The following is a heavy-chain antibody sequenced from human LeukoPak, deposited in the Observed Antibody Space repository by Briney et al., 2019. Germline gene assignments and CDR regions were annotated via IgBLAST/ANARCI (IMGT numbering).Heavy chain of an antibody. J-gene: IGHJ4*02. CDR3: ARAVTTYIDY. CDR1: GGSISSSSYY. Sequence: SETLSLTCTVSGGSISSSSYYWGWIRQPPGKGLEWIGSIYYSGSTYDNPSLKSRVTISVDTSKNQFSLKLSSVTAADTAVYYCARAVTTYIDYWGQGTLVTVSS. D-gene: IGHD4-17*01. V-gene: IGHV4-39*07. CDR2: IYYSGST.